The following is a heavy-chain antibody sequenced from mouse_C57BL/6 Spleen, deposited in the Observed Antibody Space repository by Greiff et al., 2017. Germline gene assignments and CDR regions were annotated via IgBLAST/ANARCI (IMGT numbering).Heavy chain of an antibody. CDR3: ARNPAAMDY. CDR1: GYTFTDYY. CDR2: INPYNGGT. J-gene: IGHJ4*01. Sequence: EVKLVESGPVLVKPGASVKMSCKASGYTFTDYYMNWVKQSHGKSLEWIGVINPYNGGTSYNQKFKGKATLTVDKSSSTAYMELNSLTSEDSAVYYCARNPAAMDYWGQGTSVTVSS. V-gene: IGHV1-19*01.